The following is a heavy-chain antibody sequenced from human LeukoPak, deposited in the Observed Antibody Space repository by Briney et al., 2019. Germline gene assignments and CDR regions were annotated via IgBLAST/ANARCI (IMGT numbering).Heavy chain of an antibody. V-gene: IGHV3-23*01. D-gene: IGHD2-2*01. J-gene: IGHJ4*02. CDR1: GFTFSSYA. CDR2: LSGTGGTT. Sequence: GGSLRLSCAVSGFTFSSYAMSWVRQAPGKGLEWVSGLSGTGGTTYSADSVKGRFTISRDNSKNTLYLQMNSLRAEDTAVYYCAKDPKGNIVVVPAAIDYWGQGTLVTVSS. CDR3: AKDPKGNIVVVPAAIDY.